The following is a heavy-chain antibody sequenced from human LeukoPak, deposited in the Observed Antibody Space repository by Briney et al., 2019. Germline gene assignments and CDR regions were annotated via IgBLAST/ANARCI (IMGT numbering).Heavy chain of an antibody. CDR2: INPNSGGT. J-gene: IGHJ5*02. CDR1: GYTFTGYY. Sequence: ASVEVSCKASGYTFTGYYMHWVRQAPGQGLEWMGWINPNSGGTNYAQKFQGRVTMTRDTSISTAYMELSRLRSDDTAVYYCARVFGGVVAATNWFDPWGQGTLVTVSS. CDR3: ARVFGGVVAATNWFDP. D-gene: IGHD2-15*01. V-gene: IGHV1-2*02.